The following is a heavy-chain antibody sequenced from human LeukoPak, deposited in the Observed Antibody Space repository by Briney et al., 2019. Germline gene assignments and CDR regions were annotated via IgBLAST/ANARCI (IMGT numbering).Heavy chain of an antibody. D-gene: IGHD2/OR15-2a*01. Sequence: GGSLRLSCAASGFTFNNYEMNWVRQAPGKGLEWLSYISISGTTIDYADSVKGRFTIPRDNAMNSLYLQLNSLRAEDTAVYYCARTFLVSFDSWGQGALVTVSS. CDR3: ARTFLVSFDS. V-gene: IGHV3-48*03. CDR1: GFTFNNYE. J-gene: IGHJ4*02. CDR2: ISISGTTI.